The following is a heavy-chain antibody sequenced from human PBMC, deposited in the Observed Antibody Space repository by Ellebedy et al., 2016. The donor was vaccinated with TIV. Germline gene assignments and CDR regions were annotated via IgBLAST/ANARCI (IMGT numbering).Heavy chain of an antibody. V-gene: IGHV4-59*08. CDR1: GGSISSYY. J-gene: IGHJ3*02. CDR2: IYYSGST. D-gene: IGHD4-17*01. CDR3: ARTYGAYPPDAFDI. Sequence: MPGGSLRLSCTVSGGSISSYYWSWIRQPPGKGLEWIGYIYYSGSTNYNPSLKSRVTISVDTSKNQFSLKLSTVTAADTAVYYCARTYGAYPPDAFDIWGQGTMVTVSS.